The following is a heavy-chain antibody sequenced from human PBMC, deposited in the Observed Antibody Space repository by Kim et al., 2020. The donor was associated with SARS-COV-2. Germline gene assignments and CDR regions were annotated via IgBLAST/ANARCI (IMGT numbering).Heavy chain of an antibody. D-gene: IGHD4-4*01. CDR1: ELTVSSNH. J-gene: IGHJ4*02. V-gene: IGHV3-53*01. CDR2: IYSGGMT. CDR3: ARDPLGDGYSFSDY. Sequence: GGSLRLSCAASELTVSSNHMNWVRQAPGKGLEWVSVIYSGGMTSYADSVKGRFTISRDSTKNTVNLQMNSLRADDAAVYYCARDPLGDGYSFSDYWGQGTLVTVSS.